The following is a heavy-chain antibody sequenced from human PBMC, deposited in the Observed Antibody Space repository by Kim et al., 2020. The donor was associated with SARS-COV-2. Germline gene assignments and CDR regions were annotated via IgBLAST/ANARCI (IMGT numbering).Heavy chain of an antibody. Sequence: GGSLRLSCAASGFTFSSYAMSWVRQAPGKGLEWVSGVRAGITATYYADSVRGRFTVSRDNSKNTLYLQMNSLRAEDTAVYYCAKPVRDKANCASDCYSSAGGIWGQGAMVTVAS. CDR2: VRAGITAT. J-gene: IGHJ3*02. CDR3: AKPVRDKANCASDCYSSAGGI. CDR1: GFTFSSYA. D-gene: IGHD2-21*01. V-gene: IGHV3-23*01.